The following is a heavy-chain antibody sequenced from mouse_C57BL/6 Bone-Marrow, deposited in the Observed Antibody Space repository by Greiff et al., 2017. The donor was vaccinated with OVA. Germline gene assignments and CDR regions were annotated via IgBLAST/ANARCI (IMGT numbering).Heavy chain of an antibody. V-gene: IGHV1-61*01. J-gene: IGHJ4*01. CDR2: IYPSDSET. D-gene: IGHD2-3*01. CDR1: GYTFTSYW. CDR3: ARGGLLRGYYAMDY. Sequence: QVQLQQSGAELVRPGSSVKLSCKASGYTFTSYWMDWVKQRPGQGLEWIGNIYPSDSETHYNQKFKDKATLTVDKSSSTAYMQLSSLTSEDSAVYYCARGGLLRGYYAMDYWGQGTSVTVSS.